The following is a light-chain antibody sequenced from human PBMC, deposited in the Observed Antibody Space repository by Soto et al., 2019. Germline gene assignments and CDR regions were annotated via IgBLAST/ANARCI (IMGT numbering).Light chain of an antibody. Sequence: EIVMTQTPLSSGVTLGQPASIYCRSSESLAHSDGNTYLSWLHQRPGQPPSLLIYKISNRFSGVPDRFNGSGAGTDFTLKVSRVEPEDVGTYYCMQATQFPWTFGQGTKVDIK. J-gene: IGKJ1*01. CDR2: KIS. V-gene: IGKV2-24*01. CDR3: MQATQFPWT. CDR1: ESLAHSDGNTY.